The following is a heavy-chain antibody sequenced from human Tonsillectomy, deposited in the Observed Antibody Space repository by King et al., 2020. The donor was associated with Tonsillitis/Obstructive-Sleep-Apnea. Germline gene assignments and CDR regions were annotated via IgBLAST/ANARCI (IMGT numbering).Heavy chain of an antibody. CDR2: IYYSGTT. CDR3: GRQREEGYGYYYYYMYV. CDR1: GGSVSSSAYY. D-gene: IGHD5-24*01. Sequence: QLQESGPGLVKPSETLSLTCSVSGGSVSSSAYYWGWIRQPPGKGLEWIGSIYYSGTTYYNPSLKSRVTISVDTSKNQFSLKLSSVTAADTAVYYCGRQREEGYGYYYYYMYVWGKGTTVTVSS. J-gene: IGHJ6*03. V-gene: IGHV4-39*01.